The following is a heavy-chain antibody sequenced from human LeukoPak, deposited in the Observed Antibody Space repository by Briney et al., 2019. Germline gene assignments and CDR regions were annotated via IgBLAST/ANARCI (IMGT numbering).Heavy chain of an antibody. Sequence: GRSLRLSCAASGFTFSHYAMHWVRQAPGKGLEWVALISYDGSNEYYADSVKGRFTISRDNSKNTLFLQMNSLRAEDTAVYYCARARWYPLPDYWGQGTLVTVSS. CDR3: ARARWYPLPDY. D-gene: IGHD6-13*01. CDR1: GFTFSHYA. J-gene: IGHJ4*02. V-gene: IGHV3-30-3*01. CDR2: ISYDGSNE.